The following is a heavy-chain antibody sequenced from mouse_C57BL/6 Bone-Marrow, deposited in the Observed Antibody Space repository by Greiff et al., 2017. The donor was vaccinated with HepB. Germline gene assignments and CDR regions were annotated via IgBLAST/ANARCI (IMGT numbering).Heavy chain of an antibody. CDR2: IRSKSNNYAT. J-gene: IGHJ3*01. CDR3: VSLLLWFFAY. CDR1: GFSFNTYA. V-gene: IGHV10-1*01. Sequence: DVKLVESGGGLVQPKGSLKLSCAASGFSFNTYAMNWVRQAPGKGLEWVARIRSKSNNYATYYADSVKDRFTISRDDSESMLYLQMNNLKTEDTAMYYCVSLLLWFFAYWGQGTLVTVSA. D-gene: IGHD2-9*01.